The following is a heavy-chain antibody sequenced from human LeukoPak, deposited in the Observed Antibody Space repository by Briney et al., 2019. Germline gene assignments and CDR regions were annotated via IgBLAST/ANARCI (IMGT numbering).Heavy chain of an antibody. V-gene: IGHV4-34*01. CDR3: ARARWGAPVDP. J-gene: IGHJ5*02. Sequence: SETLSLTCAVYGGSFSGYYWSWLRQPPGKGLEWIGEINHSGSTNYNPSLKSRVTISVDTSKNQFSLKLSSVTAADTAVYYCARARWGAPVDPWGQGTLVTVSS. CDR1: GGSFSGYY. CDR2: INHSGST. D-gene: IGHD1-26*01.